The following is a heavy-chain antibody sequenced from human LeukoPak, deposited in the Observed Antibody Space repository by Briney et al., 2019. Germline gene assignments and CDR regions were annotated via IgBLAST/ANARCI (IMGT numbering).Heavy chain of an antibody. CDR3: ARGGEYYGSGRIDP. CDR2: IFYTGIA. J-gene: IGHJ5*02. D-gene: IGHD3-10*01. V-gene: IGHV4-59*01. Sequence: SETLSLTCTLSGDSISGSYWSWIRQPPGKGLEWIGCIFYTGIAKYNPSLNSRVTISVDTSKNHFSLRLSSVTAADMAFYYCARGGEYYGSGRIDPWGQGTLVTVSS. CDR1: GDSISGSY.